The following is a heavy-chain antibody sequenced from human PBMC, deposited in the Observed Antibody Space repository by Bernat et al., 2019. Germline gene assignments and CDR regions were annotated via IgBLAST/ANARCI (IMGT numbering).Heavy chain of an antibody. CDR3: TRGGGSAHVEY. V-gene: IGHV1-2*02. D-gene: IGHD3-16*01. J-gene: IGHJ4*02. CDR1: YTFTIYN. CDR2: ISPNSGVT. Sequence: YTFTIYNFHWVRQAPGHGLQWMGWISPNSGVTNYAQKFQGRVTMTRDKSITPISLGLHGLTSYDTVLDYYTRGGGSAHVEYWGRGT.